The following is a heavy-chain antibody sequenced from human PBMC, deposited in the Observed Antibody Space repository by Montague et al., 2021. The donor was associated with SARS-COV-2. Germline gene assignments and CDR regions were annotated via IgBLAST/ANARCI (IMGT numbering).Heavy chain of an antibody. CDR1: GGYISSGSYY. D-gene: IGHD6-13*01. CDR3: ARDLSSGWSYWFDP. V-gene: IGHV4-61*02. J-gene: IGHJ5*02. CDR2: IYASGST. Sequence: TLSLTCTVSGGYISSGSYYWSWIRQSAGRGMEWIGRIYASGSTKYNPSLKSRVTISVDTSKNQFSLKVSSVTAADTAVYYCARDLSSGWSYWFDPWGQGTLVTVSS.